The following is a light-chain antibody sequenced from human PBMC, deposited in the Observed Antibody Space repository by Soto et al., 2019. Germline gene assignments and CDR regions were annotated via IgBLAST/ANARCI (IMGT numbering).Light chain of an antibody. Sequence: QSALPQPPSASGSPGQSVTISCTGTSSGVGGYNFVSWYLQHPGEAPKLIIYEVTNRPSGVPDRFSGSKSGNTASLTVSGLQTEDEADYYCSSFAGSNNRYVFGTGTKVTVL. CDR1: SSGVGGYNF. CDR3: SSFAGSNNRYV. CDR2: EVT. J-gene: IGLJ1*01. V-gene: IGLV2-8*01.